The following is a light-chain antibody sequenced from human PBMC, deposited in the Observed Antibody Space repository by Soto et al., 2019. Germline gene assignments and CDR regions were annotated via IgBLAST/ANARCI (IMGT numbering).Light chain of an antibody. Sequence: QSALTQPPSVSAAPGEKVTISCSGSSSNIGNNYVPWYQQLPGTAPKLLIYDNNKRPSGIPDRFSGSKSGTSATLGTTGLQTGDEADYYCGTWDSSLSAVVFGGGTKVTVL. CDR3: GTWDSSLSAVV. CDR2: DNN. J-gene: IGLJ2*01. CDR1: SSNIGNNY. V-gene: IGLV1-51*01.